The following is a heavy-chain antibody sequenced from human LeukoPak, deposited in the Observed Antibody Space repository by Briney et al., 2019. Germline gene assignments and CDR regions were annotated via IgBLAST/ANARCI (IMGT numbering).Heavy chain of an antibody. J-gene: IGHJ6*03. Sequence: SETLSLTCTVSGGSISSGSYYWSWIRQPAGKGLEWIGRIYTSGSTNYNPSLKGRVTISVDTSKNQFSLKLSSVTAADTAVYYCARGLYYDSSGYYLYYYYYMDVWGKGTTVTVSS. CDR3: ARGLYYDSSGYYLYYYYYMDV. D-gene: IGHD3-22*01. V-gene: IGHV4-61*02. CDR2: IYTSGST. CDR1: GGSISSGSYY.